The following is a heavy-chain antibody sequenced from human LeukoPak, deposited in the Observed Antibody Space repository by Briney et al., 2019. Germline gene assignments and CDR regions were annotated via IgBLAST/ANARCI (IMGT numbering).Heavy chain of an antibody. V-gene: IGHV3-23*01. CDR1: GFTFSSYA. J-gene: IGHJ6*02. Sequence: GGSLRLSCAASGFTFSSYAMSWVRQAPGKGLEWVSAISGSGGSTYYADSVKGRFTISRDNSKNTLYLQVNSLRAEDTAVYYCAKDQECSGSYYWVSNSIYGTDVWAQGTTVTVSS. CDR3: AKDQECSGSYYWVSNSIYGTDV. D-gene: IGHD3-10*02. CDR2: ISGSGGST.